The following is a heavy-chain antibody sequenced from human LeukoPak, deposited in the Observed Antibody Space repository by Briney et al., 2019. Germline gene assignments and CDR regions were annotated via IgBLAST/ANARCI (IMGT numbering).Heavy chain of an antibody. V-gene: IGHV4-59*12. J-gene: IGHJ4*02. Sequence: SETLSLTCTVSGGSISSYYWSWIRQPPGKGLEWIGYLYYSGSTNYNPSLKSRVTISVDTSKNQFSLKLSSVTAADTAVYYCARGGRLFLPYWGQGTLVTVSS. CDR1: GGSISSYY. CDR3: ARGGRLFLPY. D-gene: IGHD3-22*01. CDR2: LYYSGST.